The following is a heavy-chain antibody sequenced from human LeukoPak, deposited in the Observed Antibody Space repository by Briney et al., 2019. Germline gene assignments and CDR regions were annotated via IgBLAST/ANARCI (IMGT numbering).Heavy chain of an antibody. V-gene: IGHV3-30*02. D-gene: IGHD3-22*01. Sequence: GRSLRLSCAYSGFTFRNHGMHWVRQAPGKGLEWVALIRYDGGYTDYVDSVKGRFTISRDNSKSTLYLQMNSLSTEDTAMYYCAKDQGYYDTSGYYFDHWGQGTLVTVSS. CDR3: AKDQGYYDTSGYYFDH. J-gene: IGHJ4*02. CDR1: GFTFRNHG. CDR2: IRYDGGYT.